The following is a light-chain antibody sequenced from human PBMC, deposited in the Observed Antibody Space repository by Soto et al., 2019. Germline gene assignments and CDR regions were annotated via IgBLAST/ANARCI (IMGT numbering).Light chain of an antibody. CDR1: QSVRSSY. CDR2: GVS. Sequence: EIVLTQSPGTLSLSPGERATLSCRASQSVRSSYLAWYQQKLGQAPRLLIYGVSNRATGIPDRFSGSGSVTDFTLTISRLESEDFAVYYCQQYGTSPRTVVKGTKVEIK. J-gene: IGKJ1*01. CDR3: QQYGTSPRT. V-gene: IGKV3-20*01.